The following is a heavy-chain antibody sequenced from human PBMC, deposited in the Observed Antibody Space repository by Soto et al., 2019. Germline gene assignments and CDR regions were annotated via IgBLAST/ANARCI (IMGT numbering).Heavy chain of an antibody. CDR1: GFTVSNNW. CDR2: IYSGGSA. V-gene: IGHV3-53*02. D-gene: IGHD1-1*01. J-gene: IGHJ6*02. Sequence: EVQLVETGGGLIQPGGSLRLSCAASGFTVSNNWMSWVRQAPGKGLEWVSLIYSGGSAFYTDSVKGRFIISRDNSKNTLYLQMNSLTVEDTAVYYCTFITTPVRWGQGTTVTVS. CDR3: TFITTPVR.